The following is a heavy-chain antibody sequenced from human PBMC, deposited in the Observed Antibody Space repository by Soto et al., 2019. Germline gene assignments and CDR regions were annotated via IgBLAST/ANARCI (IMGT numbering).Heavy chain of an antibody. Sequence: VQLQGSGPGLVKPSQTLSLTCTVSGASVNTGDYYCSYIRQPPGKGLEWLGYIFYSGDTYYTPSLKSRATISLNTSRNQFSLTLTSVTDADTAVYYCVGTGTTDDFWGQGTLVTVSS. D-gene: IGHD1-7*01. J-gene: IGHJ1*01. CDR1: GASVNTGDYY. CDR2: IFYSGDT. V-gene: IGHV4-30-4*01. CDR3: VGTGTTDDF.